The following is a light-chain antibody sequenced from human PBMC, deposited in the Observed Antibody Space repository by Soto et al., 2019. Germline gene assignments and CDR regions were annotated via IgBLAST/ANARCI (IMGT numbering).Light chain of an antibody. CDR3: SSYAGSNNPFHV. Sequence: QSALTQPPSASGSPGQSVTISCTGTSSDVGGYNYVSWYQQHPGKAPKLMIYEVSKRPSGVPDRFSGSKSGNTASLTVSGLQAEDEADYYCSSYAGSNNPFHVFGTGTKVTVL. CDR1: SSDVGGYNY. J-gene: IGLJ1*01. CDR2: EVS. V-gene: IGLV2-8*01.